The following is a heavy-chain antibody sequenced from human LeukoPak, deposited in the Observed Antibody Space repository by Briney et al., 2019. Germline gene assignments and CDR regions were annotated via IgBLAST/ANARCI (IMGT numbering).Heavy chain of an antibody. V-gene: IGHV3-30-3*01. J-gene: IGHJ4*02. CDR2: ISYDGSNK. CDR1: GFTFSSYA. Sequence: GGSLRLSCAASGFTFSSYAMHWVRQAPGKGLEWVAVISYDGSNKYYADSVKGRFTISRDNSKNTLYLQMNSLRAEDTAVYYCARDWGRGDYGDLYFDYWGQGTLVTVSS. CDR3: ARDWGRGDYGDLYFDY. D-gene: IGHD4-17*01.